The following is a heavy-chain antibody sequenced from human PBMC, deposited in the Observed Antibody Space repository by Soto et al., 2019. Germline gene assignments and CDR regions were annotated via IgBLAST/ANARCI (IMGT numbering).Heavy chain of an antibody. V-gene: IGHV3-48*02. CDR1: GSTFSPYS. CDR3: ARDRSTIYGVVTPIDY. J-gene: IGHJ4*02. Sequence: LRLSCAVSGSTFSPYSMNWVRQAPGKGLEWISYISSGGDTIYYADSVRGRFTVSRDNTKNSLYLQMDSLRDEDTAVYYCARDRSTIYGVVTPIDYWGQGTLVTVSS. CDR2: ISSGGDTI. D-gene: IGHD3-3*01.